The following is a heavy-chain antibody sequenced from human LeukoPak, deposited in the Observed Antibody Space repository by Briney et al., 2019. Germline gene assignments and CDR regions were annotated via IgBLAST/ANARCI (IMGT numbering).Heavy chain of an antibody. CDR2: INGAGSSV. J-gene: IGHJ4*02. D-gene: IGHD1-26*01. CDR3: ARDEVGATPIDY. Sequence: GGSLRLSCEASGFTFSSHWMHWVRQVPGKGLVWVSNINGAGSSVGYADSVKGRFAVSRDNAKNTLYLHMSSLRAEDTAVYYCARDEVGATPIDYWGQGTLVTVSS. CDR1: GFTFSSHW. V-gene: IGHV3-74*01.